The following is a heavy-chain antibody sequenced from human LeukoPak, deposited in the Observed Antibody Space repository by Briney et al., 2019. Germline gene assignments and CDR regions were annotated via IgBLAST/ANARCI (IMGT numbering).Heavy chain of an antibody. D-gene: IGHD6-19*01. CDR2: IQYDGNTI. J-gene: IGHJ4*02. V-gene: IGHV3-30*02. Sequence: GGSLRLSCVASGFTYSHNGMHWVRQAPGKGLEWVAFIQYDGNTIFYADSVKGRFTISRDNSKNTLYLQMNSLRAEDTAVYYCALAVAAIPDHWGQGTLVTVSS. CDR1: GFTYSHNG. CDR3: ALAVAAIPDH.